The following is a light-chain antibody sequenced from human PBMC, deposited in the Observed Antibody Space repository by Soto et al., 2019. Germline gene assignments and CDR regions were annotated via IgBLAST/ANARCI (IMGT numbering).Light chain of an antibody. Sequence: QSVLTQPPSASGTPGQWVTISCSGSSSNIGSNTVNWYHHLPGTAPKLLIYNNYQRPSGVPDRLSGSKSGTSASLAIRGLQSEDEADYYCAAWDDRLNGVVFGGRTKVTVL. V-gene: IGLV1-44*01. CDR1: SSNIGSNT. CDR3: AAWDDRLNGVV. CDR2: NNY. J-gene: IGLJ3*02.